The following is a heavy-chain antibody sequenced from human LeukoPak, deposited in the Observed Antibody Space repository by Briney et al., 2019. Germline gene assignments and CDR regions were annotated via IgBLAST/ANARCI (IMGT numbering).Heavy chain of an antibody. CDR1: GGSISSYY. J-gene: IGHJ5*02. CDR2: IYYSGST. CDR3: ARGIATRRPEGNWFDP. V-gene: IGHV4-59*01. D-gene: IGHD6-6*01. Sequence: PSETLSLTRIVSGGSISSYYWSWIRQPPGKGLEWIGYIYYSGSTNYNPSLKSRVTISVDTSKNQFSLKLSSVTAADTAVYYCARGIATRRPEGNWFDPWGQGTLVTVSS.